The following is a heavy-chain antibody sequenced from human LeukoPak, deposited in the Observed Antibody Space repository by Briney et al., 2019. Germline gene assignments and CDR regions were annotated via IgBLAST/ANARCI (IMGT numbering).Heavy chain of an antibody. Sequence: GESLKISCKGSGYSFSSYWVGWVRQMPGKGLEWMGIIYPGDSDTRYSPSFQGQVTISADKSISTAYLQWSSLKASDTAMYYCARHGGYGGNQKAHFDYWGQGTLVTVSS. D-gene: IGHD4-23*01. J-gene: IGHJ4*02. CDR1: GYSFSSYW. CDR3: ARHGGYGGNQKAHFDY. V-gene: IGHV5-51*01. CDR2: IYPGDSDT.